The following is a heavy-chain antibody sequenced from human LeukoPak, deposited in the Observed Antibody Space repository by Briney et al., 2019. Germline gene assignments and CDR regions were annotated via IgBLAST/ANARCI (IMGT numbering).Heavy chain of an antibody. CDR1: GFTFSSYA. D-gene: IGHD2-2*01. J-gene: IGHJ5*02. V-gene: IGHV3-23*01. CDR2: ISGSGGST. CDR3: AKAGYCSSTSCRRGWFDP. Sequence: GASLRLSCAAPGFTFSSYAMSWVRQAPGKGLEWVSAISGSGGSTYYADSVKGRFTISRDNSKNTLYLQMNSLRAEDTAVYYCAKAGYCSSTSCRRGWFDPWGQGTLVTVSS.